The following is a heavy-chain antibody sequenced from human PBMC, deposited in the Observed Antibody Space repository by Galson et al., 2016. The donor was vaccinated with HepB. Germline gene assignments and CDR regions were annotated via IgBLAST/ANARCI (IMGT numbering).Heavy chain of an antibody. J-gene: IGHJ3*01. Sequence: SETLSLTCAVSNGSMTTTHWWNWVRQPPGKGLEWIGTIYHFGNANYNPALKSRVTMSVDKSRNHFSLHLSSVTAADTAVYFCARGYHGFYLDVFDFWGHGTLVTVSS. CDR1: NGSMTTTHW. CDR2: IYHFGNA. D-gene: IGHD3/OR15-3a*01. CDR3: ARGYHGFYLDVFDF. V-gene: IGHV4-4*02.